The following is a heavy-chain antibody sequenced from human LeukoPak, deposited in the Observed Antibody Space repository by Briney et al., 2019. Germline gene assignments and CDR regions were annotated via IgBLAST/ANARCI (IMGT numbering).Heavy chain of an antibody. D-gene: IGHD3-10*01. V-gene: IGHV3-66*04. CDR3: AKHIRGVIPYYGMDV. CDR1: GFTVSSNY. Sequence: GGSLRLSCAASGFTVSSNYMSWVRQAPGKGLEWVSVIYSGGSTYYADSVKGRFTISRDNSKNTLYLQMNSLRAEDTAVYYCAKHIRGVIPYYGMDVWGQGTTVTVSS. CDR2: IYSGGST. J-gene: IGHJ6*02.